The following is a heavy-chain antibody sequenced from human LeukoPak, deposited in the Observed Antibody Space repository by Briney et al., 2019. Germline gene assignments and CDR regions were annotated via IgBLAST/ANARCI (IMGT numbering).Heavy chain of an antibody. CDR1: GFTFSSYW. J-gene: IGHJ6*02. D-gene: IGHD3-3*01. CDR3: ARDQGDFWSGYLYYYYYGMDV. Sequence: GGSLRLSCAASGFTFSSYWMHWVRQAPGKGLVWVSRINSDGSSTSYADSVKGRFTISRDNAKNTLYLQMNSLRAEDTAVYYCARDQGDFWSGYLYYYYYGMDVWGQGTTVTVSS. CDR2: INSDGSST. V-gene: IGHV3-74*01.